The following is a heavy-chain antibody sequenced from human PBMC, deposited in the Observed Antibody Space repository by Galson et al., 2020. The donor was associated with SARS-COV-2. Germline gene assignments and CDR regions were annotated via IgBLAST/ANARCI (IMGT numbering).Heavy chain of an antibody. CDR3: ARVYCSGGSCFDY. CDR2: INHSGST. V-gene: IGHV4-34*01. CDR1: GGSFSGYY. J-gene: IGHJ4*02. Sequence: SEALSLTCAVYGGSFSGYYWSWIRQPPGKGLELNGEINHSGSTNYNPSLKSRVTISVDTSKNQFSLKLSSVTAADTAVYYCARVYCSGGSCFDYWGQGTLVTVSS. D-gene: IGHD2-15*01.